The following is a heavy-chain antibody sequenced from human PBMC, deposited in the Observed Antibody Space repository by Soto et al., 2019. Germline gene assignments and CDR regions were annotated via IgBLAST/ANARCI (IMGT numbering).Heavy chain of an antibody. CDR2: TYYRSKWYN. CDR1: GDSVCSNSAS. J-gene: IGHJ6*02. CDR3: ARLAFGVVNRGYYYGMDV. D-gene: IGHD3-3*01. V-gene: IGHV6-1*01. Sequence: SQTLSLTCAICGDSVCSNSASWNWIRYSSSRGLECLGRTYYRSKWYNDYAVSVKSRITLNPDTSKNEFSLQLNAVTSGDTAVYYCARLAFGVVNRGYYYGMDVWGQGTTVTVSS.